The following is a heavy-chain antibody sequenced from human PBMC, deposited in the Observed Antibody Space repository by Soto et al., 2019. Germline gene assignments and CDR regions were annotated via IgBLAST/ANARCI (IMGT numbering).Heavy chain of an antibody. V-gene: IGHV1-2*04. D-gene: IGHD2-2*01. CDR1: GYTFTGYY. CDR3: ARDLGCSSTSCPGNSIDI. J-gene: IGHJ3*02. Sequence: ASVKVSCKASGYTFTGYYMHWVRQAPGQGLEWMGWINPNSGGTNYAQKFQGWVTMTRDTSISTAYMELSRLRSDDTAVYYCARDLGCSSTSCPGNSIDIWCPGTMVTGS. CDR2: INPNSGGT.